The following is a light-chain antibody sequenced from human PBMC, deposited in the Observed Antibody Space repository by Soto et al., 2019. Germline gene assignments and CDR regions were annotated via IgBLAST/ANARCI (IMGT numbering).Light chain of an antibody. CDR1: SRDDGGYNY. Sequence: QSALTQPASVSGSPGQSSTISCTGTSRDDGGYNYVSWDQQHPGKAPNLMIYEVSNRPSGVSNRFSGSKSGNTASLTISGLQAEDEADYYCSSYTSSSTLDVFGTGTKVTVL. V-gene: IGLV2-14*01. CDR2: EVS. J-gene: IGLJ1*01. CDR3: SSYTSSSTLDV.